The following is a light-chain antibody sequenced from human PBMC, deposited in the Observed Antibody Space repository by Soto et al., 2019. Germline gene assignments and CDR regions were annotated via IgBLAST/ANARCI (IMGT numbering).Light chain of an antibody. CDR1: SSDVGGYNY. V-gene: IGLV2-14*01. J-gene: IGLJ2*01. CDR3: SSYTSSSTLVV. Sequence: QSALTQPASVSGSPGQSITISCTGTSSDVGGYNYVSGYQQHPGKAPKLMIYEVSNRPSGVSNRFSGSKSGNTASLTISGLQAEDEADYYCSSYTSSSTLVVFGGGIKVTVL. CDR2: EVS.